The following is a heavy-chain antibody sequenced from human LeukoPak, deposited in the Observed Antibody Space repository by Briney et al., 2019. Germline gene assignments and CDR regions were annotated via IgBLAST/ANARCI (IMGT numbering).Heavy chain of an antibody. V-gene: IGHV3-23*01. J-gene: IGHJ4*02. D-gene: IGHD2-21*01. CDR1: GLTFNSFA. Sequence: GGSLRLSCAASGLTFNSFAMNWVRQAPGKGLEWVSSISGSDGSSHYADSVKGRFTISRDNSKNTLYLQMNSLRAEDTAVYYCAKVGLGYFDYWGQGTLVTVSS. CDR2: ISGSDGSS. CDR3: AKVGLGYFDY.